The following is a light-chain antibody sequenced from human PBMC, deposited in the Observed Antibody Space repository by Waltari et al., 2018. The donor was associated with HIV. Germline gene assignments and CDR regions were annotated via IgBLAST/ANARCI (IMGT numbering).Light chain of an antibody. CDR3: QQRSNWRGT. V-gene: IGKV3-11*01. CDR2: DAS. J-gene: IGKJ1*01. Sequence: EIVLTQYPATLSLASGERATLSCRAGQSVSSYLAWYQQKPGQAPRLLIYDASNRATGIPARFSGSVSGTDFTLTISSLEPEDFAVYYCQQRSNWRGTFGQGTKVEIK. CDR1: QSVSSY.